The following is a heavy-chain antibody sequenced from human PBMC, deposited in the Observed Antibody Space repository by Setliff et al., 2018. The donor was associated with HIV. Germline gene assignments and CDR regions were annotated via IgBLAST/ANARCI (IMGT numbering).Heavy chain of an antibody. CDR3: ARADSSSWFFATFDI. V-gene: IGHV4-4*09. Sequence: SETLSLTCNVSGASISSYYWSWIRQPPGKGLEWIGYIYHSGSTHYNPSLNSRVAFSVDTSKNQFSLKLYSVTVADTAFYYCARADSSSWFFATFDIWGQGTMVTVSS. CDR1: GASISSYY. J-gene: IGHJ3*02. CDR2: IYHSGST. D-gene: IGHD6-13*01.